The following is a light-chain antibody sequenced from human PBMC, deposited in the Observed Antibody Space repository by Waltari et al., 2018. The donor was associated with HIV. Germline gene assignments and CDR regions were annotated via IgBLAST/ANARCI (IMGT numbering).Light chain of an antibody. J-gene: IGLJ2*01. V-gene: IGLV2-14*03. CDR2: DVS. Sequence: QPALTQPASVSGSPGQSITLSCTGTSSDCGAYNYVSWYQQHPGKAPKLMIYDVSNRPSGVSNRFSGSKSGNTASLTISGLQAEDEADYYCSSYTSSSSVVFGGGTKLTVL. CDR1: SSDCGAYNY. CDR3: SSYTSSSSVV.